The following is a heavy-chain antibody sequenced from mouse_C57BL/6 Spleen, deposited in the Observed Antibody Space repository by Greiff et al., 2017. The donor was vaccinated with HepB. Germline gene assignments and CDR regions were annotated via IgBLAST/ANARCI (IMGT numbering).Heavy chain of an antibody. D-gene: IGHD1-1*01. CDR2: INYDGSST. V-gene: IGHV5-16*01. Sequence: EVHLVESEGGLVQPGSSMKLSCTASGFTFSDYYMAWVRQVPEKGLEWVANINYDGSSTYYLDSLKSRFIISRDNAKNILYLQMSSLKSEDTATYYCARDLRGHYGSSYHYFDYWGQGTTLTVSS. CDR3: ARDLRGHYGSSYHYFDY. CDR1: GFTFSDYY. J-gene: IGHJ2*01.